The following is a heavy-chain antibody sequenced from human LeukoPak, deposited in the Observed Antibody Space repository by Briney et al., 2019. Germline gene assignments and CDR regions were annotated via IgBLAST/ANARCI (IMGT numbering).Heavy chain of an antibody. CDR2: IWYDGSNK. V-gene: IGHV3-33*06. CDR1: GFTFSSYG. D-gene: IGHD3-10*01. Sequence: GGSLRLSCAASGFTFSSYGMHWVRQAPGKGLEWVAVIWYDGSNKYYADSVKGRFTISRDNSKNTLYLQMNSLRAEDTAVYYCAKDGEAVYGSGSYWFDYWGQGTLVTVSS. J-gene: IGHJ4*02. CDR3: AKDGEAVYGSGSYWFDY.